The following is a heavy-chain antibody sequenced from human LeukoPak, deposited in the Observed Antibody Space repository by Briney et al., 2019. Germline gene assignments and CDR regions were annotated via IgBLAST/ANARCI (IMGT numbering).Heavy chain of an antibody. CDR1: GGSISSSSYY. CDR2: IYYSGST. D-gene: IGHD2-2*01. J-gene: IGHJ4*02. Sequence: PSETLSLTCTVSGGSISSSSYYWGWIRQPPGKGLEWIGTIYYSGSTYYNPSLKSRVTISVDTSKNQFSLKLSSVTAADTAVYYCARRIPPHCSSTSCYSRTARGFDYWGQGTLVTVSS. V-gene: IGHV4-39*01. CDR3: ARRIPPHCSSTSCYSRTARGFDY.